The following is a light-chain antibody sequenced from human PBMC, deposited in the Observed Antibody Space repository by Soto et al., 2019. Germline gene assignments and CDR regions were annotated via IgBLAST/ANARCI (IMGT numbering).Light chain of an antibody. CDR2: EGS. V-gene: IGLV2-23*01. CDR1: SSDVGSYNL. Sequence: QSALTQPASVSGSPGQSITISCTGTSSDVGSYNLVSWYQQHPGKAPKLMIYEGSKRPSGVSNRLSRSKTGNTATLTISGLKAVDTAVYYCCSYAGSSALCVFGTGTKLTVL. J-gene: IGLJ1*01. CDR3: CSYAGSSALCV.